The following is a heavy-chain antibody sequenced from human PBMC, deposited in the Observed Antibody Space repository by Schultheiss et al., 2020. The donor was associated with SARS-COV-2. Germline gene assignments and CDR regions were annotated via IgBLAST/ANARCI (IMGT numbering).Heavy chain of an antibody. Sequence: SETLSLTCAVYGGSFSGNYWSWIRQPPGKGLEWIGEINHSGSTNYNPSLKSRVTMSVDTSKNQFSLKLSSVTAADTAVYYCARDATLEWLFADPIVDWNFDLWGRGTLVTVSS. CDR2: INHSGST. V-gene: IGHV4-34*01. J-gene: IGHJ2*01. CDR1: GGSFSGNY. D-gene: IGHD3-3*01. CDR3: ARDATLEWLFADPIVDWNFDL.